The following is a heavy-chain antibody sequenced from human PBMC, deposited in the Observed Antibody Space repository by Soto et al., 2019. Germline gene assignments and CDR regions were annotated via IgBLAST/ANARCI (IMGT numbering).Heavy chain of an antibody. CDR1: GYTFSNYA. Sequence: QVQLVQSGAEVRKPGASVKVSCKASGYTFSNYAINWVRQAPGQGLEWMGWISAYNGNTNYAQKLQGRVTMTTDTSTRTTYMELRSLRSDDTAVYYCARGSHFSGTYLYYFDYWGQGTLVTVSS. J-gene: IGHJ4*02. D-gene: IGHD3-10*01. CDR3: ARGSHFSGTYLYYFDY. V-gene: IGHV1-18*01. CDR2: ISAYNGNT.